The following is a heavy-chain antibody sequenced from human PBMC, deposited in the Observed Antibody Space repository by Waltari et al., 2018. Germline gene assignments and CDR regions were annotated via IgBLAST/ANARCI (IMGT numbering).Heavy chain of an antibody. CDR1: GFSLITSGVG. CDR3: AHRQIDYGPNWFDP. J-gene: IGHJ5*02. CDR2: IYWNDDK. Sequence: QITLKESGPTLVKPTQTLTLTCTFSGFSLITSGVGVGWIRQPPGKALEWLALIYWNDDKRYSPSLKSRLTITKDTSKNQVVLTMTNMDPVDTATYYCAHRQIDYGPNWFDPWGQGTLVTVSS. V-gene: IGHV2-5*01. D-gene: IGHD3-10*01.